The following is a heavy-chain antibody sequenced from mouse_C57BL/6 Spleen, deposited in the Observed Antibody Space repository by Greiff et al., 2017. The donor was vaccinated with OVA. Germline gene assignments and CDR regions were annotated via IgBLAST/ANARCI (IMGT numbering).Heavy chain of an antibody. CDR2: IYPRDGST. J-gene: IGHJ1*03. CDR1: GYTFTSYD. D-gene: IGHD2-4*01. CDR3: ADGDYDRYFDV. V-gene: IGHV1-85*01. Sequence: QVQLKESGPELVKPGASVKLSCKASGYTFTSYDINWVKQRPGQGLEWIGWIYPRDGSTKYNEKFKGKATLTVDTSSSTAYMELHSLTSEDSAVYFCADGDYDRYFDVWGTGTTVTVSS.